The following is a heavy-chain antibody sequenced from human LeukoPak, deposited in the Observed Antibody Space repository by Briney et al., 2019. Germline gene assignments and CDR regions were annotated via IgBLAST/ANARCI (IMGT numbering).Heavy chain of an antibody. CDR2: IRASDSKT. D-gene: IGHD6-19*01. CDR1: GFTFSSYA. Sequence: PGGSLRLSCAASGFTFSSYAMNWVRQAPGKGLEWLSLIRASDSKTYYADSVKGRFTISRDNSQSTLDLQMNYLRAEDTAVYYCAAGYNSGWPYWGQGTLVTVSS. V-gene: IGHV3-23*01. J-gene: IGHJ4*02. CDR3: AAGYNSGWPY.